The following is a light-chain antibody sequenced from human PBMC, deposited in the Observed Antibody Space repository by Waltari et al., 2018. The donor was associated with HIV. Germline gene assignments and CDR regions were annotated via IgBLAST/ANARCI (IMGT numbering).Light chain of an antibody. Sequence: EIVLTQSPGTLSLSPGERATLSCRATQSVSDNYLAWYQQKPGQPPKLLIFGASARTAGLPDRFSGSGSGTDFTLTISRVEPEDFALYYCQQYGTSSITFGQGTRL. CDR1: QSVSDNY. CDR3: QQYGTSSIT. CDR2: GAS. V-gene: IGKV3-20*01. J-gene: IGKJ5*01.